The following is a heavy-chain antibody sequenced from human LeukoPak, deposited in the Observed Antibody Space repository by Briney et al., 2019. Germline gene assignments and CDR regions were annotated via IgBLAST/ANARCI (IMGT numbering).Heavy chain of an antibody. J-gene: IGHJ4*02. V-gene: IGHV4-39*07. CDR1: GGSISSISSNNYH. Sequence: PSETLSLTCIVSGGSISSISSNNYHWGWIRQPPGKGLEWIGEINHSGSTNYNPSLKSRVTISVDTSKNQFSLKLSSVTAADTAVYYCARGTVGGYDWFGGPFDYWGQGTLVTVSS. CDR2: INHSGST. D-gene: IGHD5-12*01. CDR3: ARGTVGGYDWFGGPFDY.